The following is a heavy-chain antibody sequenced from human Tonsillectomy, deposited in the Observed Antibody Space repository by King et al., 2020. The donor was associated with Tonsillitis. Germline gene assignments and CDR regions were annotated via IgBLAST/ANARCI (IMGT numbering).Heavy chain of an antibody. V-gene: IGHV1-2*02. CDR1: GYTFTAYY. CDR3: AKGRQYDFWSGYYGY. J-gene: IGHJ4*02. Sequence: MQLVQSGAEVKRPGASVKVSCKASGYTFTAYYLHWVRQAPGQGLEWMGWFNPNSGATYYAQKFQGRVTMTSDTSISTAYMELTRLSSDDTALYYCAKGRQYDFWSGYYGYWGQGTLVTVSS. D-gene: IGHD3-3*01. CDR2: FNPNSGAT.